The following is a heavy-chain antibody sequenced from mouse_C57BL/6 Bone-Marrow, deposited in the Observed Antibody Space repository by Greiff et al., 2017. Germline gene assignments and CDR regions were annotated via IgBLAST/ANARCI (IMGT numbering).Heavy chain of an antibody. CDR2: ISNGGGST. CDR3: AREGRGYYFDY. CDR1: GFTFSDYY. J-gene: IGHJ2*01. V-gene: IGHV5-12*01. Sequence: EVKLMESGGGLVQPGGSLKLSCAASGFTFSDYYMYWVRQTPEKRLEWVAYISNGGGSTYYPDTVKGRFTISRDNAKNTLYLQMSRRKSEDTAMYYCAREGRGYYFDYWGQGTTLTVSS.